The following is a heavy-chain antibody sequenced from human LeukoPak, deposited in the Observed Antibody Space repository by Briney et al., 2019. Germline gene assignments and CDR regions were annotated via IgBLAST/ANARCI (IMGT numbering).Heavy chain of an antibody. CDR2: IKQDGSEK. D-gene: IGHD5-24*01. V-gene: IGHV3-7*05. Sequence: PGGSLRLSCAASGFTFSSYWMSWVRQAPGKGLEWVANIKQDGSEKYYVDSVKGRFTISRDDSKNTAYLQMNSLKTEDTAVYYCTRLSRDGYNKFGYWYFDLWGRGTLVTVSS. CDR1: GFTFSSYW. CDR3: TRLSRDGYNKFGYWYFDL. J-gene: IGHJ2*01.